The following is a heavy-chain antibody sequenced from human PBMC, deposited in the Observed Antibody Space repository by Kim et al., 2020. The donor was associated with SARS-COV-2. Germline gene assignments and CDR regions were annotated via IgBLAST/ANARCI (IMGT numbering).Heavy chain of an antibody. D-gene: IGHD6-19*01. J-gene: IGHJ2*01. CDR2: IWYDGSNK. V-gene: IGHV3-33*08. CDR3: ARSGSGWYMNWYFDL. Sequence: GGSLRLSCAASGFTFSSYGMHWVRQAPGKGLEWVAVIWYDGSNKYYADSVKGRFTISRDNSKNTLYLQMNSLRAEDTAVYYCARSGSGWYMNWYFDLWGRGTLVTISS. CDR1: GFTFSSYG.